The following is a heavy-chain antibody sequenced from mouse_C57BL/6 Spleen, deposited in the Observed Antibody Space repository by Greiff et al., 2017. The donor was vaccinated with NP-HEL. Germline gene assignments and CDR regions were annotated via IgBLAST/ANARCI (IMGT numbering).Heavy chain of an antibody. J-gene: IGHJ4*01. CDR2: ISYDGSN. CDR3: AREVTTVNAMDY. V-gene: IGHV3-6*01. CDR1: GYSITSGYY. D-gene: IGHD1-1*01. Sequence: EVKLMESGPGLVKPSQSLSLTCSVTGYSITSGYYWNWIRQFPGNKLEWMGYISYDGSNNYNPSLKNRISITRDTSKNQFFLKLNSVTTEDTATYYCAREVTTVNAMDYWGQGTSVTVSS.